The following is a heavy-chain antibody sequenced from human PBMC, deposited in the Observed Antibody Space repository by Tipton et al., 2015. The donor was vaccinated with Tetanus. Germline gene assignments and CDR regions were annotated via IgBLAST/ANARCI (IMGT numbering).Heavy chain of an antibody. CDR3: ARGAFIPSRFNWFDP. V-gene: IGHV3-23*01. CDR2: LSGSGNTA. CDR1: GLTFSSYS. J-gene: IGHJ5*02. Sequence: GSLRLSCVASGLTFSSYSMGWVRQAPGAGLEWVSTLSGSGNTAYYADSVKGRFSISRDNSIDTLFLLMTRLRVEDTAVYYCARGAFIPSRFNWFDPWGQGTLVTVSS. D-gene: IGHD3-22*01.